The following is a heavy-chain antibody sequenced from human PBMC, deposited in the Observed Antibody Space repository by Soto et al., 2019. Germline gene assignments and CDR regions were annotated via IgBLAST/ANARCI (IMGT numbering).Heavy chain of an antibody. CDR3: ATYCSGGSCYSLWSFDI. CDR1: GGTFSSYA. V-gene: IGHV1-69*01. J-gene: IGHJ3*02. D-gene: IGHD2-15*01. Sequence: QVQLVQSGAEVKKPGSSVKVSCKASGGTFSSYAISWVRQAPGQGLEWMGGIIPIFGTANYAQKFQGRVTITAGESTSTAYMELSSLRSEDTAVYYCATYCSGGSCYSLWSFDIWGQGTMVTVSS. CDR2: IIPIFGTA.